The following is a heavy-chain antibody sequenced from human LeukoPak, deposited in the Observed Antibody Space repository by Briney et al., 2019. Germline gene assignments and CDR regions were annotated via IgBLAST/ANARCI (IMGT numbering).Heavy chain of an antibody. V-gene: IGHV1-2*02. CDR1: GYTFTGYY. J-gene: IGHJ6*02. CDR2: INPNSGGT. D-gene: IGHD2-15*01. Sequence: GASVKVSCKASGYTFTGYYMHWVRQAPGQGLEWMGWINPNSGGTNYAQKFQGRVTMTRDTSISTAYMELSRLRSDDTAVYYCARDLYCSGGSCYYYSMDVWGQGTTVTVSS. CDR3: ARDLYCSGGSCYYYSMDV.